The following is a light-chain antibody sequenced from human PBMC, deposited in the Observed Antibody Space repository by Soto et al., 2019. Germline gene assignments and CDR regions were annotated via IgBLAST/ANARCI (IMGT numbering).Light chain of an antibody. Sequence: IQMTQSPSSLSASVGDRVTITCRASQSVSNYLNWYQQKPGKAPKLLIYAASSLQSGVPSRFSDNESVTDFTLTISSLQPEDFATYYCHQSYSTPLTFGPGTKVDIK. J-gene: IGKJ3*01. CDR1: QSVSNY. CDR3: HQSYSTPLT. V-gene: IGKV1-39*01. CDR2: AAS.